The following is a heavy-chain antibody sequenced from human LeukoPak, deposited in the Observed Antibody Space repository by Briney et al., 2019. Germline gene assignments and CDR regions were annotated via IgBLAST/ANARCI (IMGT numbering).Heavy chain of an antibody. J-gene: IGHJ4*02. V-gene: IGHV4-4*07. CDR3: AREGVKLYDILTGSIDY. CDR1: GGSFSSYC. D-gene: IGHD3-9*01. CDR2: IYTSGST. Sequence: PSETLSLTCTVSGGSFSSYCLSWIRQPAGKGLEWIGRIYTSGSTNYNPSLKSRVTMSVDTSKNQFSLKLSSVTAADTAVYYCAREGVKLYDILTGSIDYWGQGTLVTVSS.